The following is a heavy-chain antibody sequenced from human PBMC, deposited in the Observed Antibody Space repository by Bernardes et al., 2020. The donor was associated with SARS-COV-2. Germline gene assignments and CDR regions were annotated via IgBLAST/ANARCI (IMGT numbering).Heavy chain of an antibody. J-gene: IGHJ2*01. V-gene: IGHV1-18*01. D-gene: IGHD6-6*01. CDR1: GYTFSTYG. CDR2: SSAYNGNA. CDR3: ARVRYSSSSHWDFDL. Sequence: SVKVSCKASGYTFSTYGITWVRQAPGQGLEWMGWSSAYNGNANYAQKLRGRVTMTADTSTSTAYMELRTLRSDDTAVYFCARVRYSSSSHWDFDLWGRGTLVTVSS.